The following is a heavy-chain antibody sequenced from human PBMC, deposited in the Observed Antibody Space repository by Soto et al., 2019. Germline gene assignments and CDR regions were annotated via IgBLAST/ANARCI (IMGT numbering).Heavy chain of an antibody. D-gene: IGHD2-2*01. J-gene: IGHJ4*02. V-gene: IGHV3-33*01. CDR1: GFTFSSHG. Sequence: QVQLVESGGGVVQPGKSLRLSCATSGFTFSSHGIHWVRHGPGKGLEWVAVIWYDGSVQYYADSVKCRFTVSRDNSKDMVYLQRNSLRAEDTAVYYCARDLCTSCYASDLDYWGQGTQVTVSS. CDR2: IWYDGSVQ. CDR3: ARDLCTSCYASDLDY.